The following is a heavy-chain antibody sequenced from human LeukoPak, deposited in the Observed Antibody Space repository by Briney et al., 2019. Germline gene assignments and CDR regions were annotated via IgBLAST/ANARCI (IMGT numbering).Heavy chain of an antibody. CDR1: GFTFSSYD. Sequence: GGSLRLSCAASGFTFSSYDMHWVRQAPGKGLEWVAVIWYDGGNKYYADSVKGRFTISRDNSKNTLYLQMNSLRAEDTAVYYCANSQRSSWNYYFDYWGQGTLVTVSS. CDR2: IWYDGGNK. V-gene: IGHV3-33*06. D-gene: IGHD6-13*01. J-gene: IGHJ4*02. CDR3: ANSQRSSWNYYFDY.